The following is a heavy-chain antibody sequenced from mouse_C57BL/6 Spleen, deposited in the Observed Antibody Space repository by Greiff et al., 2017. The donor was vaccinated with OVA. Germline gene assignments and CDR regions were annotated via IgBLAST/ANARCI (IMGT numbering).Heavy chain of an antibody. CDR3: ARDAAQALD. CDR1: GYTFTSYW. Sequence: QVQLQQPGAELVKPGASVKLSCKASGYTFTSYWMQWVKQRPGQGLEWIGEIDPSDGYTNYNQKFKGKATLTVDTSSSTAYMQLSSLTSEDSAVYCCARDAAQALDWGQGTTLTVSS. J-gene: IGHJ2*01. V-gene: IGHV1-50*01. CDR2: IDPSDGYT. D-gene: IGHD3-2*02.